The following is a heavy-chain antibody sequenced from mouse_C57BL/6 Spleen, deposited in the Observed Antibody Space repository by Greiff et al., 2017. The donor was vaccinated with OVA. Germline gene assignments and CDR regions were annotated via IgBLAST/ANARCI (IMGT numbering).Heavy chain of an antibody. Sequence: VQLQESGAELARPGASVKLSCKASGYTFTSYGISWVKQRTGQGLEWIGEIYPRSGNTYYNEKFKGKATLTADKSSSTAYMELRSLTSEDSAVYFCARERGDYAMDYWGQGTSVTVSS. J-gene: IGHJ4*01. V-gene: IGHV1-81*01. CDR2: IYPRSGNT. CDR3: ARERGDYAMDY. CDR1: GYTFTSYG.